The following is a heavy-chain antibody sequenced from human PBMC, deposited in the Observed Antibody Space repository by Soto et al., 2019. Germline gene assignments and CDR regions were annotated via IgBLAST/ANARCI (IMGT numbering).Heavy chain of an antibody. CDR2: IVVGSGNT. Sequence: ASVKVSCEACGFSFTSSAVQWVRQARGQRLEWIGWIVVGSGNTNYAQKFQERVTITRDMSTSTAYMELSSLRSEDTAVYYCAADRLRFLEWLPFDYWGQGTLVTVSS. D-gene: IGHD3-3*01. CDR1: GFSFTSSA. CDR3: AADRLRFLEWLPFDY. J-gene: IGHJ4*02. V-gene: IGHV1-58*01.